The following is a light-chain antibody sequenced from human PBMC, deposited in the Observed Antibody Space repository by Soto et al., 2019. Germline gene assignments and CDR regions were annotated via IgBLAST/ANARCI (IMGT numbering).Light chain of an antibody. CDR3: SSYTSISTPYV. Sequence: SALTQPASVSGSPGQSITISCTGTSSDVGAYNYVSWYQQHPGKAPKLMIYEVSNRPSGVSNRFSGSKSGNTASLTISGLQAEDEADYYCSSYTSISTPYVFGTGTNVTVL. J-gene: IGLJ1*01. CDR2: EVS. V-gene: IGLV2-14*01. CDR1: SSDVGAYNY.